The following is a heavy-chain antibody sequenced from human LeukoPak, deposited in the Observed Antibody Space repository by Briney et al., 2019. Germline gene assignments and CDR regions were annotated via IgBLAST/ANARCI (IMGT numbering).Heavy chain of an antibody. J-gene: IGHJ5*02. CDR1: GGSFSGYC. CDR2: IYYSGGT. V-gene: IGHV4-59*08. D-gene: IGHD3-10*01. Sequence: SETLSLTCAVYGGSFSGYCWSWIRQPPGKALEWIGFIYYSGGTYYNPSLKSRVTISVDTSKNQFSLKLSSVTAADTAVYYCARHWYYGSGIGWFDPWGQGTLVTVSS. CDR3: ARHWYYGSGIGWFDP.